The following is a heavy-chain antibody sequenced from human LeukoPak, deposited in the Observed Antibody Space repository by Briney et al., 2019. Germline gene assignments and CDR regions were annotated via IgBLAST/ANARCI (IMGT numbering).Heavy chain of an antibody. J-gene: IGHJ4*02. CDR1: GYTFTGYY. V-gene: IGHV1-2*06. CDR2: INPNGGGT. Sequence: ASVKVSCKASGYTFTGYYMHWVRQAPGQGLEWMGRINPNGGGTNYAQKFQGRVTMTRDTSISTAYMELSRLRSDDTAVYYCARVGYCSSTSCYTGDYWGQGTLVTVSS. D-gene: IGHD2-2*02. CDR3: ARVGYCSSTSCYTGDY.